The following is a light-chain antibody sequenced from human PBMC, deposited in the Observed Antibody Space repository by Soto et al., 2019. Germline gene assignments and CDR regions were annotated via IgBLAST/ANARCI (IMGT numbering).Light chain of an antibody. J-gene: IGKJ1*01. CDR2: DAS. CDR1: QSISSW. Sequence: DIQMTQSPSTLSASVGDRVTITCRASQSISSWLAWYQQKPGKAPKLLIYDASSLESGVPSRFSGSGSGTEFTLTISSLQPDDFATDYCQQYNSYSAVAFGQGTKVEIK. CDR3: QQYNSYSAVA. V-gene: IGKV1-5*01.